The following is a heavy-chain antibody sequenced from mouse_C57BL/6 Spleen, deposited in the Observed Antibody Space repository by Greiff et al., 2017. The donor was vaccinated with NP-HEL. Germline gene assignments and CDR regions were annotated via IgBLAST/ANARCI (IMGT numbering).Heavy chain of an antibody. CDR3: ARYYGSSPWFAY. Sequence: EVQLQESGGGLVKPGGSLKLSCAASGFTFSDYGMHWVRQAPEKGLEWVAYISSGSSTIYYADTVKGRFTISRDNAKNTLFLQMTSLRSEDTAMYYCARYYGSSPWFAYWGQGTLVTVSA. CDR2: ISSGSSTI. CDR1: GFTFSDYG. V-gene: IGHV5-17*01. D-gene: IGHD1-1*01. J-gene: IGHJ3*01.